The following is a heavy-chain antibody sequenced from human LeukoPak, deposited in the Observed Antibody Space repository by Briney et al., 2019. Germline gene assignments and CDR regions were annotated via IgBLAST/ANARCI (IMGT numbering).Heavy chain of an antibody. V-gene: IGHV4-30-2*01. CDR3: ARRGIAARQYMDV. CDR2: IYHSGST. Sequence: SETLSLTCTVSGGSISSGGYYWSWIRQPPGKGLEWIGYIYHSGSTYYNPSLRSRVTISVDRSKNQFSLKLSSVTAADTAVYYCARRGIAARQYMDVWGKGTTVTVSS. J-gene: IGHJ6*03. D-gene: IGHD6-6*01. CDR1: GGSISSGGYY.